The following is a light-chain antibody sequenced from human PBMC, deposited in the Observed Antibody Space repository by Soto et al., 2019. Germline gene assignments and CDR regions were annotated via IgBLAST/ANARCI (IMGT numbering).Light chain of an antibody. CDR1: QSVSTD. CDR2: GAS. J-gene: IGKJ1*01. CDR3: QQYFRWPPWT. V-gene: IGKV3-15*01. Sequence: EVLVTQSPATLSVSPGEGVTLSGRASQSVSTDLAWYQQKPGQAPRLLIYGASIRAIGVPDRFSGSGSGTDFTFTISSLQSEDSAIYYCQQYFRWPPWTFGQGTKVEV.